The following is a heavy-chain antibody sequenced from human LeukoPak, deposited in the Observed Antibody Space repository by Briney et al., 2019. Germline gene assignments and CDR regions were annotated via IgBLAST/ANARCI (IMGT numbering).Heavy chain of an antibody. CDR3: AKDFAPTA. CDR2: ISGSSAST. J-gene: IGHJ5*02. CDR1: GFTSSTNG. Sequence: GGSLRLSCAASGFTSSTNGMSWVRQAPGKGLEWVSCISGSSASTFYADSVKGRFTISRDNSKNTLYLQMNSLRAEDTAVYYCAKDFAPTAWGQGTLVTVSS. V-gene: IGHV3-23*01.